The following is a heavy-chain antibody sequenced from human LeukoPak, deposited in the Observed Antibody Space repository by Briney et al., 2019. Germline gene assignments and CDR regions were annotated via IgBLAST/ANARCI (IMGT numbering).Heavy chain of an antibody. CDR2: IKQDGSEK. CDR1: GFTFSSHW. D-gene: IGHD4-17*01. J-gene: IGHJ3*02. V-gene: IGHV3-7*01. CDR3: ARDPGDYGDYASAFDI. Sequence: GGSLRLSCAASGFTFSSHWMSWVRQAPGKGLEWVANIKQDGSEKYYVDSVKGRFTISRDNAKNSLYLQMNSLRAEDTAVYYCARDPGDYGDYASAFDIWGQGTMVTVSS.